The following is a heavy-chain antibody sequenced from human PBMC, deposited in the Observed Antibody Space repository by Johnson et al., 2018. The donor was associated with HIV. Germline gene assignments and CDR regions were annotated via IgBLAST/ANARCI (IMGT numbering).Heavy chain of an antibody. CDR3: ARAEGGDAFDI. J-gene: IGHJ3*02. CDR1: GFTFSSYW. CDR2: IKQDGSEK. V-gene: IGHV3-7*01. Sequence: VQLVESGGGVVQPGGSLRLSCAASGFTFSSYWMSWVRQAPGKGLEWVANIKQDGSEKYYADSVKGRFTISRDNSKNTLYLQMNSRRAEDTAVYYCARAEGGDAFDIWGQGTMVTVSP. D-gene: IGHD1-14*01.